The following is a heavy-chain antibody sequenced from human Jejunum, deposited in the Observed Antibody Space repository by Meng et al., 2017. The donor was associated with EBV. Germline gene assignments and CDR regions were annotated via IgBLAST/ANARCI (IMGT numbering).Heavy chain of an antibody. CDR2: ICCSDRT. V-gene: IGHV4-39*07. Sequence: LDVQESGPGLVKPTQTLPLPGTVSGCSISSSADGGGWIRQPPGKRLEWIGVICCSDRTYYSPSLKSRVTISEDTSKNQFSLKLSSVTAADTAVYYCATDTPSERSGRFHYWGQGTLVTVSS. CDR1: GCSISSSADG. CDR3: ATDTPSERSGRFHY. D-gene: IGHD3-3*01. J-gene: IGHJ4*02.